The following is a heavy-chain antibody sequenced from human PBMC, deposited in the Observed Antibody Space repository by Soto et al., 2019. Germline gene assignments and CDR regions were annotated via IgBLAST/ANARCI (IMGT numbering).Heavy chain of an antibody. CDR3: ARGDTRFDY. V-gene: IGHV3-30-3*01. D-gene: IGHD3-3*01. CDR2: ISYDGSNK. CDR1: GLTFSSYA. Sequence: QVQLVESGGGVVQTGRSLRLSCAASGLTFSSYAMHWVRQAPGKGLEWVAVISYDGSNKYYADSVKGRFTISRDNSKNTLYLQMNSLRAEDTAVYYCARGDTRFDYCGQGTLVTVSS. J-gene: IGHJ4*02.